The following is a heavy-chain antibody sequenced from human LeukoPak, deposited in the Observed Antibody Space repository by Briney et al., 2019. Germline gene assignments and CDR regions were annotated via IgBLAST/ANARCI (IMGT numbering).Heavy chain of an antibody. CDR3: ARDRAVPAAYDY. Sequence: PSETLSLTCTVSGGSISSGSYYWSWIRQPAGKGLEWIGRIYTSGSTNYNPSLKSRVTISVDTSKNQFSLKLSSVTAADTAVYYCARDRAVPAAYDYWGQGTLVTVSS. CDR2: IYTSGST. J-gene: IGHJ4*02. D-gene: IGHD2-2*01. CDR1: GGSISSGSYY. V-gene: IGHV4-61*02.